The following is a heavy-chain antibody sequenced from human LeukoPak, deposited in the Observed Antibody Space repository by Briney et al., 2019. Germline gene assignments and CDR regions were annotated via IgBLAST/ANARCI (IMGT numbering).Heavy chain of an antibody. J-gene: IGHJ3*02. CDR2: MNPNSGNT. V-gene: IGHV1-8*01. D-gene: IGHD4-17*01. CDR1: GYTFTSYD. Sequence: ASVKVSCKASGYTFTSYDINWVRQATGQGLEWMGWMNPNSGNTGYAQKFQGRVTITRDTSASTAYMELSSLRSEDMAVYYCARAIDYGDYGAFDIWGQGTMVTVSS. CDR3: ARAIDYGDYGAFDI.